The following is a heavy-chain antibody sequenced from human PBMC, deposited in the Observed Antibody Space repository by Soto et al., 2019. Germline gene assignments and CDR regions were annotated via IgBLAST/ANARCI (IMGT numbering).Heavy chain of an antibody. CDR3: ARLWFGEPAWYYYGMDV. CDR2: INHSGST. D-gene: IGHD3-10*01. J-gene: IGHJ6*02. Sequence: PSETLSLTCAVYGASFSGYYWSWIRQPPGKGLEWIGEINHSGSTNYNPSLKSRVTISVDTSKNQFSLKLSSVTAADTAVYYCARLWFGEPAWYYYGMDVWGQGTTVTVSS. V-gene: IGHV4-34*01. CDR1: GASFSGYY.